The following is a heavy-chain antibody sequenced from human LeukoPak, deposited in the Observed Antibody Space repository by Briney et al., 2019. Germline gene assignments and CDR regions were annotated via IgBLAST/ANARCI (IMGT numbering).Heavy chain of an antibody. CDR3: ARGYYYHR. V-gene: IGHV4-61*02. D-gene: IGHD3-22*01. Sequence: SETLSLTCTVSGGSVRSYNSYWNWIRQPAGEGLEWIGRIYADGSSTYNPSLTSRVTISIDSSKNQFSLRLSSMTAADTAVYYCARGYYYHRWGQGTLVTVSS. CDR1: GGSVRSYNSY. CDR2: IYADGSS. J-gene: IGHJ4*02.